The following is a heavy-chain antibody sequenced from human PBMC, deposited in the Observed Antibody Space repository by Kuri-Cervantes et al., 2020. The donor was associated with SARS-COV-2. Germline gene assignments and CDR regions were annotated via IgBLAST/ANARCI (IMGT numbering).Heavy chain of an antibody. CDR1: GFTFSFHS. V-gene: IGHV3-21*01. J-gene: IGHJ6*03. CDR3: ARAVGSSSAGDYSMDV. Sequence: GESLKISCASSGFTFSFHSMNWVHQAPGKGLEWVSSISSSSTYIYYPDSVKGRFTNSRDNAKNSLFLQMNSLRADDTAVYYCARAVGSSSAGDYSMDVWGKGTTVTVSS. CDR2: ISSSSTYI. D-gene: IGHD6-6*01.